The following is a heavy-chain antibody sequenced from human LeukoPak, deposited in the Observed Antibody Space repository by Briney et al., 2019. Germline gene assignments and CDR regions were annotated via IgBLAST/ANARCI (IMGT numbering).Heavy chain of an antibody. CDR3: ARVDGDSGNYYSIYYFDY. CDR2: IKTDGSEK. CDR1: GFTFSNYW. V-gene: IGHV3-7*01. Sequence: PGGSLRLSCEGSGFTFSNYWMGWVRQAPGKGLQWVANIKTDGSEKYYVDSVKGRFTISRDDAKNSLYLQMNSLRAEDTAVYYCARVDGDSGNYYSIYYFDYWGRGTLVTVSS. D-gene: IGHD1-26*01. J-gene: IGHJ4*02.